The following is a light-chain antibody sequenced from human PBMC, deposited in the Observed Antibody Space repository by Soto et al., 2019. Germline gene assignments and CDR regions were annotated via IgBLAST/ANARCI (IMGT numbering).Light chain of an antibody. CDR1: QSVSSN. Sequence: EIVMTQSPATLSVSPGERATLSCRASQSVSSNLAWYQQIPGQAPRLLIYGASSRATGIPDRFSGSGSGTDFTLTISRLEPEDFAVYYCQQYGSSPTLTFGGGTKVDIK. CDR3: QQYGSSPTLT. CDR2: GAS. J-gene: IGKJ4*01. V-gene: IGKV3-20*01.